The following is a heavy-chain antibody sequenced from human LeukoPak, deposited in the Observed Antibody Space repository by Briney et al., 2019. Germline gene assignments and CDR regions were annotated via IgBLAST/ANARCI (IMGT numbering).Heavy chain of an antibody. CDR3: ARHALSSWYPNWLDP. V-gene: IGHV4-59*08. D-gene: IGHD6-13*01. Sequence: SETLSLTCSVSDDSITMYYWTWIRQPPGKGLEWIGSIYYSGSTNYNPSLKSRVTISVDTSENQFSLKLSSVTAADTAVYYCARHALSSWYPNWLDPWGQGTLVTVSS. CDR1: DDSITMYY. J-gene: IGHJ5*02. CDR2: IYYSGST.